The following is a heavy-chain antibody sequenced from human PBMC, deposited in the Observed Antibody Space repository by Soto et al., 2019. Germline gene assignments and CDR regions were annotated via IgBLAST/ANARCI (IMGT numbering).Heavy chain of an antibody. J-gene: IGHJ4*02. CDR2: INHSGST. D-gene: IGHD1-7*01. Sequence: QVQLQQWGAGLLKPSETLSLTCAVYGGSFSGYYWTWIRQPPGTGLEGIGEINHSGSTNYNPSLNRRVTISVETSKNQFSLKLTSVTAADTAVYYCARDKTTGLFDYWGQGTLVTVSS. CDR1: GGSFSGYY. CDR3: ARDKTTGLFDY. V-gene: IGHV4-34*01.